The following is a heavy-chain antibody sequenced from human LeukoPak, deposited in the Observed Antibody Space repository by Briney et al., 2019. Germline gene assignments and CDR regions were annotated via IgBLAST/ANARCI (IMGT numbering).Heavy chain of an antibody. D-gene: IGHD6-13*01. CDR3: ARPLAAAGPFDY. CDR2: IYPGDSDT. Sequence: GASLKISCKGSGSRFTSYWIGGVRPMPGKGLEWMGIIYPGDSDTRYSPSFQGQVTISADKSISTAYLQWSSLNASVTARYYCARPLAAAGPFDYWGQGTLVTVA. J-gene: IGHJ4*02. CDR1: GSRFTSYW. V-gene: IGHV5-51*01.